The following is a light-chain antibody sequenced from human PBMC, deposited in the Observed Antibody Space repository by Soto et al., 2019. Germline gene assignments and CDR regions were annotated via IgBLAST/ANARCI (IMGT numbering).Light chain of an antibody. CDR1: QSISSN. V-gene: IGKV3-15*01. CDR2: GAS. CDR3: QQYNNWPIT. J-gene: IGKJ5*01. Sequence: IVMTHSPATLSVSKSERATLSCRASQSISSNSAWYQQRPGQAPRLLIFGASTRATGVPARFSGSGSGTEFTLTISSLQSEDFAVYYCQQYNNWPITSGQGTRPEI.